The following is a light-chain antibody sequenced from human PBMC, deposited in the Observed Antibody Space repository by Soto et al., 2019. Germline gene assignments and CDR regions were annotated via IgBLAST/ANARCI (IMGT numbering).Light chain of an antibody. CDR1: QYISRNY. V-gene: IGKV3-20*01. J-gene: IGKJ1*01. CDR3: QQYGTSPRT. CDR2: AAS. Sequence: EIVLTQSPGTLSLSPGERVTLSCRASQYISRNYLAWHQQKPGQAPRPLIYAASSRAPGIPERFSGSGSGTDFTLTISRLEPEDFAVYFCQQYGTSPRTVGQGTKVEI.